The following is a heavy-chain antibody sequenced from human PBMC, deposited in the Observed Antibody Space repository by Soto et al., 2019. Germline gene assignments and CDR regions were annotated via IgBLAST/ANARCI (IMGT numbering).Heavy chain of an antibody. V-gene: IGHV3-64D*09. D-gene: IGHD3-10*01. CDR1: GFTFSSYA. CDR2: ISSNGGSK. CDR3: VKDRGYYYYGMDV. Sequence: PGGSLRLSCSASGFTFSSYAMHWVRQAPGKGLEYVSAISSNGGSKYYDESAKGSLNISRDNSKHTLYLQMSSLRAEGTAAYYCVKDRGYYYYGMDVWGQGNKVTVS. J-gene: IGHJ6*02.